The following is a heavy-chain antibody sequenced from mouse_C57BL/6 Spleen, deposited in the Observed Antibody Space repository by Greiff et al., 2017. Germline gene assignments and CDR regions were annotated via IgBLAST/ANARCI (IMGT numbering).Heavy chain of an antibody. CDR3: VRHYGYGYAMDY. J-gene: IGHJ4*01. CDR2: IRSKSNNYAT. D-gene: IGHD2-2*01. Sequence: EVKLMESGGGLVQPKGSLKLSCAASGFSFNTYAMNWVRQAPGKGLEWVARIRSKSNNYATYYADSVKDRFTISRDDSESMLYLQMNNLKTEDTAMYYCVRHYGYGYAMDYWGQGTSVTVSS. V-gene: IGHV10-1*01. CDR1: GFSFNTYA.